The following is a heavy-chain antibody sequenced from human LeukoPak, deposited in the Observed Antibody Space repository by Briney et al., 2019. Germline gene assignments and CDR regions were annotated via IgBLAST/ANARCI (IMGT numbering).Heavy chain of an antibody. V-gene: IGHV4-59*02. CDR1: GGSVRSYY. D-gene: IGHD6-13*01. CDR3: ATAIAIPAWAFDL. Sequence: KASETLSLTCTVSGGSVRSYYWSWIRQPPGKGLEWIGYIYYSGSTNYNPSLKSRITISLDTSKNQFSLKLNSVTAADTAVYYCATAIAIPAWAFDLWGQGTVVTVSP. J-gene: IGHJ3*01. CDR2: IYYSGST.